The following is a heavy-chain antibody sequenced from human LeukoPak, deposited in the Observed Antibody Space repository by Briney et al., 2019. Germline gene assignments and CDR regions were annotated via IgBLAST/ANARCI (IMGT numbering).Heavy chain of an antibody. J-gene: IGHJ4*02. Sequence: PGGSLRLSCAASGFTFSSYAMSWVRQAPGKGLEWVSAISGSGGSTYYADSVKGRFTVSRDNSKNTLYLQMNTLRAEDTALYYCATDQRDYGDYEIEFDFWGQGTLVTVSS. CDR2: ISGSGGST. D-gene: IGHD4-17*01. CDR1: GFTFSSYA. CDR3: ATDQRDYGDYEIEFDF. V-gene: IGHV3-23*01.